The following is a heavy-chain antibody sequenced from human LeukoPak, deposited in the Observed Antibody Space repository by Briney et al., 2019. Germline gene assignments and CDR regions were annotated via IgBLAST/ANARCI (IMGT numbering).Heavy chain of an antibody. V-gene: IGHV3-11*01. J-gene: IGHJ4*02. D-gene: IGHD2-2*01. Sequence: GGSLRLSCTTSGFIFRDYYMIWIRQAPGRGLECFSYISPVGSTTYYADSVKGRFTISRDISKNTLYLQMNSLRAEDTAVYYCAKLYYLSPSLSVELTYFDYWGQGTLVTVSS. CDR3: AKLYYLSPSLSVELTYFDY. CDR1: GFIFRDYY. CDR2: ISPVGSTT.